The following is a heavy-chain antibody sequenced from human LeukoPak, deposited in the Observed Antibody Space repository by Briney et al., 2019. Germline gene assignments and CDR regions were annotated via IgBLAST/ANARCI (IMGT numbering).Heavy chain of an antibody. CDR1: GYTFTSYG. Sequence: GASVKVSCKASGYTFTSYGISWVRQAPGQGLEWMGWISAYNGNANYAQKFQGRVTITADKSTSTAYMELSSLRSEDTAVYYCARDGGDGYNSPFDYWGQGTLVTVSS. V-gene: IGHV1-18*01. CDR3: ARDGGDGYNSPFDY. J-gene: IGHJ4*02. D-gene: IGHD5-24*01. CDR2: ISAYNGNA.